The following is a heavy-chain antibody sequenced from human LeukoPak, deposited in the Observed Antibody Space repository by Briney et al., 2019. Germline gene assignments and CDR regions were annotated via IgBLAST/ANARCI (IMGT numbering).Heavy chain of an antibody. Sequence: GGSLRLSCAASGFTFSSYSMNWVRQAPGKGLEWVSSISSSSSYIYYADSVKGRFTISRDNAKNSLYLQMNSLRAEDTAVYYCARDRSSGWFPNYYMDVWGKGTTVTVSS. D-gene: IGHD6-19*01. CDR2: ISSSSSYI. J-gene: IGHJ6*03. CDR3: ARDRSSGWFPNYYMDV. CDR1: GFTFSSYS. V-gene: IGHV3-21*01.